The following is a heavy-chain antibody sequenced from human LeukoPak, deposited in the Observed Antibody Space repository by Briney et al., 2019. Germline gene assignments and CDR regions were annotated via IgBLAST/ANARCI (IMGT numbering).Heavy chain of an antibody. CDR3: ARASFSGYYYN. CDR2: TYTSGST. J-gene: IGHJ4*02. D-gene: IGHD3-22*01. Sequence: SETLSLTCIVSGGSISSYYWSWIRQPAGKGLEWIGRTYTSGSTSYNPSLKSRVTMSLDTSKNQFSLKLSSVTAADTAVYYCARASFSGYYYNWGQGTLVTVSS. CDR1: GGSISSYY. V-gene: IGHV4-4*07.